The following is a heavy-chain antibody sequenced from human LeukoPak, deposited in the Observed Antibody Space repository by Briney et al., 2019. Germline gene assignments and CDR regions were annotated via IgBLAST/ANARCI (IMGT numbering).Heavy chain of an antibody. V-gene: IGHV3-23*01. CDR3: AKFKGHYYYDSSGFCDN. J-gene: IGHJ4*02. CDR1: GFTFRNFA. D-gene: IGHD3-22*01. CDR2: ISAGDGDNP. Sequence: GGSLRLSCAASGFTFRNFAMGWVRRAPGKGLEWVSVISAGDGDNPYYADSVKGRFSISRDNSNYTLHLQMNSLRAEDTAVFYCAKFKGHYYYDSSGFCDNWGQGTLVTVSS.